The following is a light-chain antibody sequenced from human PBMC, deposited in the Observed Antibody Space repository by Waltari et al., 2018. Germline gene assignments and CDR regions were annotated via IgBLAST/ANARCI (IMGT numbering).Light chain of an antibody. CDR2: AAT. CDR1: QDIHKY. V-gene: IGKV1-9*01. J-gene: IGKJ4*01. Sequence: DIQLTQSPSFLSAFVGDRVTITCRASQDIHKYVAWYQPKSGKAPQLLIYAATTLHIVVPSRFSGGGSGTEFTLTISSLQPEDFATYYCQELNNYPLTFGGGTKVEIK. CDR3: QELNNYPLT.